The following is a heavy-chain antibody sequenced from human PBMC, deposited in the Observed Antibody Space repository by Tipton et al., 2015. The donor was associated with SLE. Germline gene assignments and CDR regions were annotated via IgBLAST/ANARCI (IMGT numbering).Heavy chain of an antibody. Sequence: TLSLTCTVSGGSISNYYWSWIRQPPGKGLEWIGEINHSGSTNYNPSLKSRVTISVDTSKNQFSLKLTSVTAADTAVYYCGAFDIWGQGTMVTVSS. CDR3: GAFDI. J-gene: IGHJ3*02. CDR1: GGSISNYY. V-gene: IGHV4-34*01. CDR2: INHSGST.